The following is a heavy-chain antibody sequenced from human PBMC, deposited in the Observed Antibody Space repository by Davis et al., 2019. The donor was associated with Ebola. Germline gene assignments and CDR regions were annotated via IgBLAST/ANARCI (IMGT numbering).Heavy chain of an antibody. CDR1: GYTFTSYY. Sequence: AASVKVSCKASGYTFTSYYMHWVRQAPGQGLEWMGIINPSGGSTSYAQKFQGRVTMTRDTSTSTVYMELSSLRSEDTAVYYCARDLVRAVVKGPGGYWGQGTLVTVSS. V-gene: IGHV1-46*01. CDR2: INPSGGST. CDR3: ARDLVRAVVKGPGGY. J-gene: IGHJ4*02. D-gene: IGHD4-23*01.